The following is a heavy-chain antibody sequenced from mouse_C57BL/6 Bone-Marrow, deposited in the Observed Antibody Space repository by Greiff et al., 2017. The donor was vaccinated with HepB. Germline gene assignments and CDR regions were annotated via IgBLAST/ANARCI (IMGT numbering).Heavy chain of an antibody. D-gene: IGHD2-3*01. V-gene: IGHV5-4*01. CDR2: ISDGGSYT. Sequence: EVQVVESGGGLVKPGGSLKLSCAASGFTFSSYAMSWVRQTPEKRLEWVATISDGGSYTYYPDNVKGRFTISRDNAKNNLYLQMSHLKSEDTAMYYCARGDGYYFAWFAYWGQGTLVTVSA. CDR3: ARGDGYYFAWFAY. CDR1: GFTFSSYA. J-gene: IGHJ3*01.